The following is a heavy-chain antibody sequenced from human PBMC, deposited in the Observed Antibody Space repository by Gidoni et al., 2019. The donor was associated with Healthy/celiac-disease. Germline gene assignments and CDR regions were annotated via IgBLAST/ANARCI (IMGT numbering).Heavy chain of an antibody. CDR1: GGSFSGYY. D-gene: IGHD1-26*01. CDR2: INHSGST. V-gene: IGHV4-34*01. J-gene: IGHJ4*02. Sequence: QVQLQQWGAGLLKPSETLSLTCAVYGGSFSGYYWCWIRQPPGKGLEWIGEINHSGSTNSNPSLKSRVTISVDTSKNQFSLKLSSVTAADTAVYYCARGSRELLVRTTLDYWGQGTLVTVSS. CDR3: ARGSRELLVRTTLDY.